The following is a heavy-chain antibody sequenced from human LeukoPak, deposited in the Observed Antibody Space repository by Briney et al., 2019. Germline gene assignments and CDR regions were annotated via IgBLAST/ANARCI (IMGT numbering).Heavy chain of an antibody. J-gene: IGHJ4*02. Sequence: GGSLRLSCAASGFTFSRYSMFWVRQAPGKGLEYVSGLNNNGGDTYYTDSVKARFTISRDNSKNTLYLQMNSLRAEDTAVYYCARLRVTTGDFDYWGQGTLVTVSS. CDR2: LNNNGGDT. CDR3: ARLRVTTGDFDY. CDR1: GFTFSRYS. D-gene: IGHD2-21*02. V-gene: IGHV3-64*02.